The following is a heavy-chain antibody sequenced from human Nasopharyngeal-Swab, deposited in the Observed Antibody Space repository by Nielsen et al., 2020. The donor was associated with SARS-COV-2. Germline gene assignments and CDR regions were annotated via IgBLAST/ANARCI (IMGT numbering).Heavy chain of an antibody. D-gene: IGHD6-6*01. CDR1: GYTFTRSS. CDR2: INPSGGST. CDR3: ARDRAARQVGYYYMDV. J-gene: IGHJ6*03. Sequence: ASVKVSCKASGYTFTRSSMHWVRQAPGQGLEWMGIINPSGGSTSYAQKFQGRVTMTRDTSTSTVYMELSSLRSEDTAVYYCARDRAARQVGYYYMDVWGKGTTVTVSS. V-gene: IGHV1-46*01.